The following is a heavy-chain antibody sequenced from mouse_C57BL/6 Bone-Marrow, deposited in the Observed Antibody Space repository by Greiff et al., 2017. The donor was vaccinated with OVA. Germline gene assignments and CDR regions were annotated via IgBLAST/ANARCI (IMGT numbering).Heavy chain of an antibody. D-gene: IGHD1-1*01. V-gene: IGHV1-54*01. CDR3: ARRDYGSLHWYFDV. CDR1: GYAFTNYL. Sequence: QVQLQQSGAELVRPGTSVKVSCKASGYAFTNYLIEWVKQRPGQGLEWIGVINPGSGGTNYNEKFKGKATLTADKSSSTAYMQLSSLTSEDSAVYFCARRDYGSLHWYFDVWGTGTTVTVSS. CDR2: INPGSGGT. J-gene: IGHJ1*03.